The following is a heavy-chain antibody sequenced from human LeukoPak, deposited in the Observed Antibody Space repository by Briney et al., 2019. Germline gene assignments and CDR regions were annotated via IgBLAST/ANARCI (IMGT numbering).Heavy chain of an antibody. D-gene: IGHD2-2*01. V-gene: IGHV4-61*02. CDR2: IYTSGST. CDR3: ARGLTVPAAFNYYYYYYMDV. J-gene: IGHJ6*03. Sequence: PSETLSLTCTVSGGSISSGSYYWSWIRQPAGRGLGWIGRIYTSGSTNYNPSLKSLVTITVDTSKNQFSLKLSSVNAADTAVYYCARGLTVPAAFNYYYYYYMDVWGKETTVTVSS. CDR1: GGSISSGSYY.